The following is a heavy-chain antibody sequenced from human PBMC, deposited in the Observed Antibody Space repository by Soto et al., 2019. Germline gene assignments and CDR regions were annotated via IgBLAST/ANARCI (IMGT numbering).Heavy chain of an antibody. V-gene: IGHV4-59*08. CDR3: ARHMWKKDIVPYAAFDI. CDR2: IFSSGST. Sequence: QVQLQESGPGLVKPSETLFLTCTVSGDSISGYYWSWIRQPPGKGLEWIGYIFSSGSTTYAPSLQSRLTMSLVTSRNLLSLNLNSVTAADTAVYYCARHMWKKDIVPYAAFDIWGQGTMVTVSS. D-gene: IGHD2-15*01. CDR1: GDSISGYY. J-gene: IGHJ3*02.